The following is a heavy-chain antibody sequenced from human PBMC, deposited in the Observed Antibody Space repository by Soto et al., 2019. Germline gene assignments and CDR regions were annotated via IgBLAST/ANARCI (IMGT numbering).Heavy chain of an antibody. CDR2: INLSGSS. CDR3: ARGSLLGIGMGLNWFDP. CDR1: GGSFSGYH. Sequence: SETLSLTCAVYGGSFSGYHWNWIRQPPGKGLEWVGEINLSGSSNYNSTLKSRGTITVDTSKNQFSLTLSSVTAADTTVNYCARGSLLGIGMGLNWFDPWGQGTLGTVSS. D-gene: IGHD1-26*01. V-gene: IGHV4-34*01. J-gene: IGHJ5*02.